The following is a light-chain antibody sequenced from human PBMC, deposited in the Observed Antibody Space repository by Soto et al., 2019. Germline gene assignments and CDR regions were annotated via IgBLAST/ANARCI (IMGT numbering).Light chain of an antibody. CDR2: AAS. Sequence: DIQMTQSPSSLSASVGDRVTITCRASQSISSYLNWYQQQPGKVPKLLIYAASSLQSGVPSRFSGSGSGREFTLTISSLQPEDFATYYCQQSYGIPLTFGGGSKVEIK. CDR1: QSISSY. V-gene: IGKV1-39*01. CDR3: QQSYGIPLT. J-gene: IGKJ4*01.